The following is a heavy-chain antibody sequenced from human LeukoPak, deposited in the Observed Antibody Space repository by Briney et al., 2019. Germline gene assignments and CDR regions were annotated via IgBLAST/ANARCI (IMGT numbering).Heavy chain of an antibody. V-gene: IGHV1-18*04. CDR2: ISAYNGNT. CDR1: GYTFTGYY. D-gene: IGHD3-22*01. J-gene: IGHJ4*02. Sequence: GASVKVSCKASGYTFTGYYMHWVRQAPGQGLEWMGWISAYNGNTKYAQKVQGRVTMTTDTSTSTAYMELRSLRSDDTAAYYCARGSPPRRNYDSSGYYSYYFDYWGQGTLVAVSS. CDR3: ARGSPPRRNYDSSGYYSYYFDY.